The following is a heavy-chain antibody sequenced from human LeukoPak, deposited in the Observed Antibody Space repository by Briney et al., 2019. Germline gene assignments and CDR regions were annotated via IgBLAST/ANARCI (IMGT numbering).Heavy chain of an antibody. CDR1: GFTFSSYY. CDR2: ITSSSSYI. Sequence: PGGSLRLSCAVSGFTFSSYYMNWVRQAPGKGLEWVSSITSSSSYIYYADSWKGRFTISRDNSKNTLYLQMDSLRGEDTALYYCAKDPLFQATQVWFGPWGQGTLVTVSS. J-gene: IGHJ5*02. V-gene: IGHV3-21*04. D-gene: IGHD3-10*01. CDR3: AKDPLFQATQVWFGP.